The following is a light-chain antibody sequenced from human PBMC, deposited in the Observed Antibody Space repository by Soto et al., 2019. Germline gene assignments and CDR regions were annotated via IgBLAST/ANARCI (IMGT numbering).Light chain of an antibody. CDR3: QQSYSTPVT. V-gene: IGKV1-39*01. CDR1: QTINSY. Sequence: IQMTQSPSSLSASVGDRVTISCRASQTINSYLNWYQQKPGKAPKLLIYAASNLQSGVPSRFSGSGSGTDFTLTISSLQPEDFETYYCQQSYSTPVTLGQGPKVDIK. J-gene: IGKJ1*01. CDR2: AAS.